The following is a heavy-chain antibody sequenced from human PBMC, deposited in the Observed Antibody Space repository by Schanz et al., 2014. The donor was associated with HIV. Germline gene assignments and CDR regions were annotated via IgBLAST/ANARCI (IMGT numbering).Heavy chain of an antibody. J-gene: IGHJ2*01. CDR3: ARVLGMAAANTYWWYFDL. Sequence: QVQLVESGAEVKKPGSSVKVSCKASGGTFSSHAISWVRQAPGQGLEWMGGILPTFATANYAQKFQGRVTITADESTSTAYMELSSLRSEDTAVYYCARVLGMAAANTYWWYFDLWGRGTLVTVSS. CDR1: GGTFSSHA. CDR2: ILPTFATA. V-gene: IGHV1-69*01. D-gene: IGHD1-26*01.